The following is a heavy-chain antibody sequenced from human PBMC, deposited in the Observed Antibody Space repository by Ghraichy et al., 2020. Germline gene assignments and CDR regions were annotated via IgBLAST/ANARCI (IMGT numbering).Heavy chain of an antibody. J-gene: IGHJ4*02. Sequence: SETLSLTCTVSGGSINSYFWNWIRQPPGTGLEWIGDISYTGSTNSNPSLTCRVTMSIDTSKNLFSLKLKSVTAADTAVYYCAGLRSGSRRHYLVWGQGTLVTFSS. D-gene: IGHD1-26*01. V-gene: IGHV4-59*13. CDR3: AGLRSGSRRHYLV. CDR1: GGSINSYF. CDR2: ISYTGST.